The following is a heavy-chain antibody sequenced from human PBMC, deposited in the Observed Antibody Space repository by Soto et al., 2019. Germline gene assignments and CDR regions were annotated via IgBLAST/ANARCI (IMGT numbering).Heavy chain of an antibody. J-gene: IGHJ6*02. D-gene: IGHD6-6*01. Sequence: PSQTLSLTCAISADSVSSNSAAWNWIRQSPSRGLEWLGRTYYRSKWYNDYAVSVKSRITINPDTSKNQFSLQLNSVTPEDTAVYYCAREYSSSPTTFYYYYGMDVWGQGTTVTVSS. CDR2: TYYRSKWYN. CDR1: ADSVSSNSAA. V-gene: IGHV6-1*01. CDR3: AREYSSSPTTFYYYYGMDV.